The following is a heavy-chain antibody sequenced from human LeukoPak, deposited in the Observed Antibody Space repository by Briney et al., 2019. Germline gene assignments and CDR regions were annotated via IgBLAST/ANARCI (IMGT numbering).Heavy chain of an antibody. Sequence: GGSLRLSCSASGFTFSSYAVHWVRQAPGKGLEYVSAVSTSGGSTYYADSVKGRFTISRDNAKNTLYLQMSSLRPEDTAVYYCVKCVSPVGYSSGYYYDHWGQGTLVTVSS. CDR3: VKCVSPVGYSSGYYYDH. J-gene: IGHJ4*02. CDR2: VSTSGGST. CDR1: GFTFSSYA. V-gene: IGHV3-64D*09. D-gene: IGHD3-22*01.